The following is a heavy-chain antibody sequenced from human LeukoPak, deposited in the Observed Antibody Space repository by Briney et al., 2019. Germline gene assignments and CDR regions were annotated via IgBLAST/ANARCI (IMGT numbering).Heavy chain of an antibody. V-gene: IGHV3-30*03. CDR1: GFTFSSYG. J-gene: IGHJ3*02. Sequence: GGSLRLSCAASGFTFSSYGMHWVRQAPGKGLEWVAVISYDGSNKYYADSVKGRFTISRDNSKNTLYLQMNSLRAEDTAVYYCARGDITMWAFDIWGQGTMVTVSS. D-gene: IGHD3-10*02. CDR2: ISYDGSNK. CDR3: ARGDITMWAFDI.